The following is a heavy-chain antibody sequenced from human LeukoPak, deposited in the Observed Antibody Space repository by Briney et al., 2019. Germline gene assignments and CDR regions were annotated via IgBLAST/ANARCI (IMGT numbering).Heavy chain of an antibody. CDR2: ITSSSTYI. CDR3: ARDWFHAIDY. J-gene: IGHJ4*02. Sequence: PGGSLRLSCAASGFTFSTYNMNWVRQAPGKGLEWVSSITSSSTYIYYADSVKGRFTISRDNAKNSLYLQMNSLRAEDTAVYYCARDWFHAIDYWGQGTLVAVSS. D-gene: IGHD2/OR15-2a*01. CDR1: GFTFSTYN. V-gene: IGHV3-21*01.